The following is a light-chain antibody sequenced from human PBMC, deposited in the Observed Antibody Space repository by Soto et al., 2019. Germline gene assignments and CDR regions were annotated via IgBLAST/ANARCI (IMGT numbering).Light chain of an antibody. CDR3: QQYGSSPPWT. Sequence: EIVLTQSPGTLYLSPGERGTLSCRASQSVSSNYLAWYQQKPGQAPSLLIYAASSRATGIPDRFSGSGSGTDFTLTISRLEPEDFAVYYCQQYGSSPPWTFGQGTKVDI. J-gene: IGKJ1*01. V-gene: IGKV3-20*01. CDR2: AAS. CDR1: QSVSSNY.